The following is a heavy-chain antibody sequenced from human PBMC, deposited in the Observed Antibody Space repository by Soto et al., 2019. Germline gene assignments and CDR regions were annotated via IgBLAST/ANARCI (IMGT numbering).Heavy chain of an antibody. D-gene: IGHD6-13*01. Sequence: EVQLVESGGGLVRPGGSLRLSCEASGFTFSSRWMTWVRQGPGKGLEWVANIKQDENGKDYVDSVKGRFTISRDNAKNSLYLQMNSLRAEDTALYSCATHDRQAAAGLVLDFWGQGTLVTVSS. J-gene: IGHJ4*02. CDR2: IKQDENGK. CDR3: ATHDRQAAAGLVLDF. CDR1: GFTFSSRW. V-gene: IGHV3-7*02.